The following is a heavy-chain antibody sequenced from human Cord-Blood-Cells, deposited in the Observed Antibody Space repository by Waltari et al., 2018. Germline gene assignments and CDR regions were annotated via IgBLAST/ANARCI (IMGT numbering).Heavy chain of an antibody. J-gene: IGHJ4*02. V-gene: IGHV3-73*02. CDR3: TRLYGDYDY. D-gene: IGHD4-17*01. CDR1: GFTFSGSA. Sequence: EVQLVESGGGLVQPGGSLKLSCAASGFTFSGSAMHWVRQASGKGLEWVGRIRSKANSYATAYAASVKGRFTNSRDDSKNTAYLQMNSLKTEDTAVYYCTRLYGDYDYWGQGTLVTVSS. CDR2: IRSKANSYAT.